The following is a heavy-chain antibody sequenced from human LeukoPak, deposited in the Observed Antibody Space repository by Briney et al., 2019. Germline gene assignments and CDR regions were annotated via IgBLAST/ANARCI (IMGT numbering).Heavy chain of an antibody. J-gene: IGHJ4*02. V-gene: IGHV4-59*08. Sequence: SETLSLTCTVSGGSISYYYWSWIRQPPGKGLEWIGYIYYSGSTNYNPSLKSRVTISVDTSKNQFSLKLSSVTAADTAVYYCARHVWLQPFDYWGQGTLVTVSS. CDR2: IYYSGST. CDR3: ARHVWLQPFDY. D-gene: IGHD3-9*01. CDR1: GGSISYYY.